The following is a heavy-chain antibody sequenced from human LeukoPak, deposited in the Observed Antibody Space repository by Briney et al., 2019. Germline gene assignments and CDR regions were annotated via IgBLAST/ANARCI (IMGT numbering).Heavy chain of an antibody. CDR2: IRYDGSNK. D-gene: IGHD3-22*01. CDR1: GFTLSSYG. Sequence: TGGSLRLSCAASGFTLSSYGMHWVRQAPGKGLEWVAFIRYDGSNKYYADSVKGRFTISRDNSKNTLYLQMNSLRAEDTAVYYCAKEGAYYYDSSGYYFFDYWGQGTLVTVSS. V-gene: IGHV3-30*02. J-gene: IGHJ4*02. CDR3: AKEGAYYYDSSGYYFFDY.